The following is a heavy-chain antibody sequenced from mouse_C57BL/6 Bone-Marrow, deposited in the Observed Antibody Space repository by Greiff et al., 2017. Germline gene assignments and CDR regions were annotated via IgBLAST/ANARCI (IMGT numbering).Heavy chain of an antibody. V-gene: IGHV1-26*01. J-gene: IGHJ2*01. D-gene: IGHD2-5*01. CDR2: INPNNGGT. CDR3: ASNSTLGFDY. Sequence: VQLQQSGPELVKPGASVKISCTASGYTFTDYYMNWVKQSPGKSLEWIGDINPNNGGTSYNQKFKGKATLTGDKSSSTAYMELRSLTSEDSAVYYCASNSTLGFDYWGQGTTLTVSS. CDR1: GYTFTDYY.